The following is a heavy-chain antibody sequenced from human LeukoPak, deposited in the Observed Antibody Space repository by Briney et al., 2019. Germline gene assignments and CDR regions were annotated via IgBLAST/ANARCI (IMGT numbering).Heavy chain of an antibody. CDR1: GGSISSYY. Sequence: PSETLSLTCTVSGGSISSYYWSWIRQPPGKGLEWIGYIYYSGSTNYNPSLKSRVTISVDTSKNQFSLKLSSVTAADTAVYYCARQPQPYDSSGYYSLHHAFDIWGQGTMVTVSS. V-gene: IGHV4-59*08. J-gene: IGHJ3*02. CDR2: IYYSGST. D-gene: IGHD3-22*01. CDR3: ARQPQPYDSSGYYSLHHAFDI.